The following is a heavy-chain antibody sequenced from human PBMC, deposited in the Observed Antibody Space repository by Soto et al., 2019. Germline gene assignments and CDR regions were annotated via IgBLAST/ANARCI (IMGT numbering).Heavy chain of an antibody. V-gene: IGHV3-33*01. D-gene: IGHD2-15*01. J-gene: IGHJ4*02. CDR3: ARPKGVVVVAATPLDY. CDR1: GFTFSSYG. Sequence: GGSLRLSCAASGFTFSSYGMHWVRQAPGKGLEWMAVIWYDGSNKYYADSVKGRFTISRDNSKNTLYLQMNSLRAEDTAVYYCARPKGVVVVAATPLDYWGQGTLVTVSS. CDR2: IWYDGSNK.